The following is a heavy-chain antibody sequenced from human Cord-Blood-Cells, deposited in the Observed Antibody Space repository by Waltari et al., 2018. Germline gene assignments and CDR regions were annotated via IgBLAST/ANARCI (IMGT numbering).Heavy chain of an antibody. Sequence: EVQLVESGGVVVQPGGSLRLSCAASGFTFVDYTMHWVRQAPGKGLECVSLISWDGGSTYYADSVKGRCTISRDNSKNSLYLQMNSLRTEDTALYYCAKERTGDLDYWGQGTLVTVSS. D-gene: IGHD7-27*01. CDR3: AKERTGDLDY. V-gene: IGHV3-43*01. CDR2: ISWDGGST. CDR1: GFTFVDYT. J-gene: IGHJ4*02.